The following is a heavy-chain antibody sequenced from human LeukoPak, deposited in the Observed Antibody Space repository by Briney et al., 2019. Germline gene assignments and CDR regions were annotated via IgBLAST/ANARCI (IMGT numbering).Heavy chain of an antibody. CDR3: ARGPRNDP. V-gene: IGHV1-8*01. D-gene: IGHD1-14*01. CDR1: GCPFTTYE. Sequence: ASVKVSCKTSGCPFTTYEINWVRQAAGQGLEWMGWVHPNTGNTAYAQRFQGRVTMTRDTSISTAYMELSSLTSNDTAVYFCARGPRNDPWGQGTLVTVPS. J-gene: IGHJ5*02. CDR2: VHPNTGNT.